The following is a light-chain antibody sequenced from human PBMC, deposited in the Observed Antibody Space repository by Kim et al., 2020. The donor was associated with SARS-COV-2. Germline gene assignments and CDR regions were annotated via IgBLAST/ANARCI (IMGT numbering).Light chain of an antibody. CDR2: SGS. J-gene: IGKJ5*01. CDR3: QQTLNHPIS. Sequence: SCVSMQCRLKNNVYTYLNWYVQMPGQSPKLLIYSGSTWPCGVPARFSGSGSGTDFTLKISRLEADDVAAYYCQQTLNHPISFGEGTRVDIK. CDR1: QCRLKNNVYTY. V-gene: IGKV2-28*01.